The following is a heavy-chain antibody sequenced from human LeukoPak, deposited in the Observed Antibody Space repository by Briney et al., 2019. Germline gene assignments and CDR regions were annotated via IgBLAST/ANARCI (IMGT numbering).Heavy chain of an antibody. D-gene: IGHD2-8*02. CDR1: GYTFTGYY. CDR2: VNPNSGGT. V-gene: IGHV1-2*02. CDR3: ARDLTGGGFDY. J-gene: IGHJ4*02. Sequence: GASVKISCKASGYTFTGYYMHWVRQAPGQGLEWMGWVNPNSGGTNYAQKFQGRVTMTRDTSISTAYMELSRLRSDDTAVYYCARDLTGGGFDYWGQGTLVTVSS.